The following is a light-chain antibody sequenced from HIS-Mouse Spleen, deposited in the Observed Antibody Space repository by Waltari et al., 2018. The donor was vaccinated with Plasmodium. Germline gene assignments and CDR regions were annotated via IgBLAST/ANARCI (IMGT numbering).Light chain of an antibody. V-gene: IGLV3-10*01. CDR1: ALPKKS. CDR3: YSTDSSGNHRV. CDR2: EDS. J-gene: IGLJ3*02. Sequence: SYELTQPPSVSVSPGQTARITCSGDALPKKSAYWYQQKSGQAPVLVHYEDSKRPSGIPERFSGSSSGTMATLTISGAQVEDEADYYCYSTDSSGNHRVFGGGTKLTVL.